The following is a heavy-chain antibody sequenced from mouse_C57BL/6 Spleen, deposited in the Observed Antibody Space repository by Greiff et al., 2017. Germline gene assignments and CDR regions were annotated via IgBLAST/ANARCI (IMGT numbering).Heavy chain of an antibody. CDR2: INPYNGDT. Sequence: VQLQQSGPELVKPGDSVKISCKASGYSFTGYFMNWVMQSHGKSLEWIGRINPYNGDTFYNQKFKGKATLTVDKSSSTAHMELRSLTSEDSAVYYCARGQITSYAMDYWGQGTSVTVSS. J-gene: IGHJ4*01. D-gene: IGHD1-1*01. CDR1: GYSFTGYF. CDR3: ARGQITSYAMDY. V-gene: IGHV1-20*01.